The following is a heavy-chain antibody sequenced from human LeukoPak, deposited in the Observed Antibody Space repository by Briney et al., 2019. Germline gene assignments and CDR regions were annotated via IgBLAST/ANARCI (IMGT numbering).Heavy chain of an antibody. CDR1: GGSFSGYY. D-gene: IGHD2-15*01. CDR3: ARGLGPRYCSGGSCYSPGHAFDI. Sequence: SETLSLTCAVYGGSFSGYYWSWIRQPPGKGLEWIGEIIHSGSTNYNPSLKSRVTISVDTSKNQFSLKLSSVTAADTAVYYCARGLGPRYCSGGSCYSPGHAFDIWGQGTMVTVSS. V-gene: IGHV4-34*01. CDR2: IIHSGST. J-gene: IGHJ3*02.